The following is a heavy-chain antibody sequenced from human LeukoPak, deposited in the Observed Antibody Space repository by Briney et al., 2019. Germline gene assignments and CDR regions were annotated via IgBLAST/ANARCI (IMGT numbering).Heavy chain of an antibody. CDR1: GFTFSSCG. D-gene: IGHD2-15*01. V-gene: IGHV3-30*04. Sequence: GGSLRLSRATPGFTFSSCGIRWVRQAPGKGLEWVALVSSDGRNNYYADSVKGRFTISRDNSKATLYLQMNTLRPEDTAVYYCAKDHSGSGRAFEYWGQGTLVTVSS. CDR3: AKDHSGSGRAFEY. CDR2: VSSDGRNN. J-gene: IGHJ4*02.